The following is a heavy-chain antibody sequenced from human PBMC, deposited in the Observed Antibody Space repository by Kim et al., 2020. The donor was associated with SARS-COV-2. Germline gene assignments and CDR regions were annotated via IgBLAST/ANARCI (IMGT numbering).Heavy chain of an antibody. Sequence: ADSGKGRFTISGNNSKNTLYLQMNSLRAEDTAVYYCAKGPGSSWPYYFDYWGQGTLVTVSS. J-gene: IGHJ4*02. D-gene: IGHD6-13*01. V-gene: IGHV3-23*01. CDR3: AKGPGSSWPYYFDY.